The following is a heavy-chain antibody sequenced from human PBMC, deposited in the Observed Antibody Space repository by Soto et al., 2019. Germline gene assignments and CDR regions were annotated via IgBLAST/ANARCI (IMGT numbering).Heavy chain of an antibody. Sequence: QVQLQQWGAGLLKPSETLSLTCAVYGGSFSGYYWSWIRQPPGKGLEWIGEITHSGSTNYNPSLKSRVPISVDTCKNQFSLKLSSVTAADTAVYYCARGGNSGYVWWGQGTLVTVSS. CDR2: ITHSGST. CDR3: ARGGNSGYVW. D-gene: IGHD5-12*01. CDR1: GGSFSGYY. V-gene: IGHV4-34*01. J-gene: IGHJ4*02.